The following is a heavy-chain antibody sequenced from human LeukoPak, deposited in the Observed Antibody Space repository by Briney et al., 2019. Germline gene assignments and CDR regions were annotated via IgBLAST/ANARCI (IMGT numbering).Heavy chain of an antibody. D-gene: IGHD3-10*01. CDR1: GFTFSSYA. CDR2: ISGSGGST. Sequence: GGSLRLSCAASGFTFSSYAMSWVRQAPGKGLEWVSAISGSGGSTYYADSVKGRFTISRDNSKNTLYLQMNSLRAEDTAVYYRAITMVRGVIGGFGDWGQGTLVTVSS. V-gene: IGHV3-23*01. CDR3: AITMVRGVIGGFGD. J-gene: IGHJ4*02.